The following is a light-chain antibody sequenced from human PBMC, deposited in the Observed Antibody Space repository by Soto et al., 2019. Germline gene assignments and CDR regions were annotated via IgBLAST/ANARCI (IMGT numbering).Light chain of an antibody. CDR3: QHYKSYSGT. CDR1: QSISSW. CDR2: KAS. J-gene: IGKJ1*01. V-gene: IGKV1-5*03. Sequence: DIQMTQSPSTLSASVGDRVTITCRASQSISSWLAWYQQKPGKAPKLLIYKASSLDSGVPSRFSGSGSGTEFTLTISSLQPDDFATYYCQHYKSYSGTFGQGTKVEIK.